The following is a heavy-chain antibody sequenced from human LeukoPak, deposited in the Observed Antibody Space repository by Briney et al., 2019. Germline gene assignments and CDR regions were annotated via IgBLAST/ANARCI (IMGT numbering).Heavy chain of an antibody. J-gene: IGHJ4*02. CDR2: SRNKAKSYTT. D-gene: IGHD6-19*01. V-gene: IGHV3-72*01. CDR3: VRVGSVAGSDYLDY. Sequence: GGSLRLSCAVSGFTFSDYFLDWVRQAPGKGLEWVGRSRNKAKSYTTESAASVKGRFTISRDDSKNSLNLQMNSLKTEDTAVYYCVRVGSVAGSDYLDYWGQGTLVTVSS. CDR1: GFTFSDYF.